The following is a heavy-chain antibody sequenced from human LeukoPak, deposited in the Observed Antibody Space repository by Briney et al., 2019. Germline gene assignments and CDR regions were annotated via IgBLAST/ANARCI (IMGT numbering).Heavy chain of an antibody. D-gene: IGHD3-10*01. CDR3: AKELWFGELPRGDAFDI. CDR1: GFTFSSYA. CDR2: ISGSGGST. Sequence: GGSLRLSCAASGFTFSSYAMSWVRQAPGKGLEWVSAISGSGGSTYCADSVKGRFTISRDNSKNTLYLQMNSLRAEDTAVYYCAKELWFGELPRGDAFDIWGQGTMVTVSS. J-gene: IGHJ3*02. V-gene: IGHV3-23*01.